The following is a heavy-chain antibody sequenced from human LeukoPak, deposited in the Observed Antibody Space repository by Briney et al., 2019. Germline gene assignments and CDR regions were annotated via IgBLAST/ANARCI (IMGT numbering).Heavy chain of an antibody. V-gene: IGHV1-3*01. D-gene: IGHD6-13*01. CDR1: GHTFTSYA. J-gene: IGHJ5*02. CDR3: ARVMAAAGSWFDP. CDR2: INAGNGDT. Sequence: ASVKVSCKASGHTFTSYAMHWVRQAPGQRLEWMGWINAGNGDTKYSQKFQGRVTITRDTSASTAYMELSSLRSEDTAVYYCARVMAAAGSWFDPWGQGTLVTVSS.